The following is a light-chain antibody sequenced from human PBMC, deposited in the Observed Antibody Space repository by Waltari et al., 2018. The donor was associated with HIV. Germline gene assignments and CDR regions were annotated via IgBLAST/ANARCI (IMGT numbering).Light chain of an antibody. CDR3: CSYAGSYTLV. J-gene: IGLJ2*01. CDR1: SSDVGGYSY. CDR2: DVS. V-gene: IGLV2-11*01. Sequence: QSALTQPRSVSGSPGQSVTIACTGTSSDVGGYSYVSWYQQHPNKAPKFIIYDVSNRPSGVPDRFSGSKSGNTASLTISGLQTEDEADYYCCSYAGSYTLVFGEGTKLTV.